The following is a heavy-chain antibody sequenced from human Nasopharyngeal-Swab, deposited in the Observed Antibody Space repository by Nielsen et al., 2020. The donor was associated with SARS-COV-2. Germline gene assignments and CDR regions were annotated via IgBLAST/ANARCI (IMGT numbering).Heavy chain of an antibody. V-gene: IGHV3-23*01. J-gene: IGHJ4*02. Sequence: GESLKISCAASGFTFSSYAMSWVRQAPGKGLEWVSAISGSGGSTYYADSVKGRFTISRDNSKNTLYLQMNSLRADDTAVYCCAKVADIVVVVAAPNFDYWGQGTLVTVSS. CDR1: GFTFSSYA. CDR3: AKVADIVVVVAAPNFDY. CDR2: ISGSGGST. D-gene: IGHD2-15*01.